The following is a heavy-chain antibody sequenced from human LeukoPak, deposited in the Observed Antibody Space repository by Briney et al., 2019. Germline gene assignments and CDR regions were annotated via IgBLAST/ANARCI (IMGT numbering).Heavy chain of an antibody. CDR2: ITPIFGTA. CDR3: AREWGLESSGYYYAY. J-gene: IGHJ4*02. Sequence: SVKVSCKASGYTFTGYYMHWVRQAPGQGLEWMGGITPIFGTANFAQKFQGRVSITADESTSTAFMELSSLRSEDTAVYYCAREWGLESSGYYYAYWGQGTLVTVSS. V-gene: IGHV1-69*13. CDR1: GYTFTGYY. D-gene: IGHD3-22*01.